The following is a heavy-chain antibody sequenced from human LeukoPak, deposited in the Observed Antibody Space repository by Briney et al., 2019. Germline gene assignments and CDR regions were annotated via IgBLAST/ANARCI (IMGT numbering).Heavy chain of an antibody. J-gene: IGHJ4*02. Sequence: GGSLRLSCAASGFTFSSYAMHWVRHAPGKGVEWVAVISYDGTNKYYADSVKGRFTISRDNSKNTLYLQMNSLRAEDTSVYSCAKGPFGSGRLTMSYWGQGTLVTVSS. CDR2: ISYDGTNK. V-gene: IGHV3-30*18. CDR3: AKGPFGSGRLTMSY. D-gene: IGHD3-10*01. CDR1: GFTFSSYA.